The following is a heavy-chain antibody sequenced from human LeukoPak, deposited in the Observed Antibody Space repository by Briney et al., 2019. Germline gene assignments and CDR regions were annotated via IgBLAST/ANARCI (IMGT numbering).Heavy chain of an antibody. Sequence: QPGGSLRLSCAASGFTFSNYAMSWVRQAPGKGLEWVSAISGSGGSTYYADSVKGRFTISRDNSKNTLYLQMNSLRAEDTAVYYCAKCYYDSSGYYFGAFDIWGQGTMATVSS. CDR2: ISGSGGST. CDR1: GFTFSNYA. CDR3: AKCYYDSSGYYFGAFDI. V-gene: IGHV3-23*01. D-gene: IGHD3-22*01. J-gene: IGHJ3*02.